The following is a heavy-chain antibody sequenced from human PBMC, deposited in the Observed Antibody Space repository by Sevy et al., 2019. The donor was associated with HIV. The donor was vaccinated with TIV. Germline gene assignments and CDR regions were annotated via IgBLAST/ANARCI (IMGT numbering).Heavy chain of an antibody. CDR1: GGSISSGGYF. J-gene: IGHJ5*02. V-gene: IGHV4-31*03. D-gene: IGHD3-16*01. CDR2: IYDSGST. Sequence: TLSLTCTVSGGSISSGGYFWSWIRQHPGKGLEWIGYIYDSGSTYYNPSLKSRVTLSVDKSKNQLSLKLSSVTAADTAVYYCARDSSHVKTTMIKGFDPWGQGTLVTVSS. CDR3: ARDSSHVKTTMIKGFDP.